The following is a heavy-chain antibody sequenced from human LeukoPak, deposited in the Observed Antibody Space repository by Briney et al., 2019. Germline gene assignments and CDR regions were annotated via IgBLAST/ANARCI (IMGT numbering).Heavy chain of an antibody. CDR1: GYTFTSYG. Sequence: ASVKVSCKASGYTFTSYGISWVRQAPGQGLEWMGWISDYNGNTNYAQKLQGRVTMTTDTSTSTAYMELRSLRSDGTAVYYCARDPTPSSWYRLDPEYFQHWGQGTLVTVSS. V-gene: IGHV1-18*04. CDR2: ISDYNGNT. CDR3: ARDPTPSSWYRLDPEYFQH. J-gene: IGHJ1*01. D-gene: IGHD6-13*01.